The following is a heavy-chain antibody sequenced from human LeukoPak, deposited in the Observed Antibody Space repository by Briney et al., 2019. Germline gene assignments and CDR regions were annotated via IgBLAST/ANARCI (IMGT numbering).Heavy chain of an antibody. CDR2: ISSSSSTI. Sequence: GGSLRLSCAASGFTFSSYSMNWVRQAPGKGLEWVSYISSSSSTIYYADSVKGRFTISRDNAKNSLYLQMNSLRAEDTAVYYCARDPMRWIQLCYFDYWGQGTLVTVSS. V-gene: IGHV3-48*01. CDR1: GFTFSSYS. CDR3: ARDPMRWIQLCYFDY. D-gene: IGHD5-18*01. J-gene: IGHJ4*02.